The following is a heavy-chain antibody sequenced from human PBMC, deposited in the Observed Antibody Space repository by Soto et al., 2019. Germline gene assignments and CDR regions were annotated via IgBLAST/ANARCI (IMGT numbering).Heavy chain of an antibody. Sequence: QITLKESGPTLVQPTQTLTLTCTFSGFSLSTSGVGVGWIRQPPGKALECLALIYWDNDRRYSPSLRSRLTISQDTSKHQVVLTMTSMYAVYTATYCWAHRRVASSGQWNCGDIDTGGQGPMVTVSP. CDR1: GFSLSTSGVG. D-gene: IGHD3-22*01. J-gene: IGHJ3*02. V-gene: IGHV2-5*02. CDR3: AHRRVASSGQWNCGDIDT. CDR2: IYWDNDR.